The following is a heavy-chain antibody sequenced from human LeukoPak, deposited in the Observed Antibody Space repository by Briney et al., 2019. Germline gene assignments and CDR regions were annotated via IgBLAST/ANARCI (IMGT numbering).Heavy chain of an antibody. CDR1: GYTFTSYD. CDR2: MNPNSGNT. V-gene: IGHV1-8*01. D-gene: IGHD3-22*01. CDR3: ARGFYYDSAPSDAFDI. J-gene: IGHJ3*02. Sequence: ASVKVSCKASGYTFTSYDINWVRQATGQGLEWMGWMNPNSGNTGYAQKFQGRVTMTRNTSISTAYMGLSSLRSEDTAVYYCARGFYYDSAPSDAFDIWGQGTMVTVSS.